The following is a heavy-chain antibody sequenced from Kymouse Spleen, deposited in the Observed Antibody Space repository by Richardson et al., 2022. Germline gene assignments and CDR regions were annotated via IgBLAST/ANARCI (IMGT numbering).Heavy chain of an antibody. V-gene: IGHV3-15*01. D-gene: IGHD3-10*01. Sequence: EVQLVESGGGLVKPGGSLRLSCAASGFTFSNAWMSWVRQAPGKGLEWVGRIKSKTDGGTTDYAAPVKGRFTISRDDSKNTLYLQMNSLKTEDTAVYYCTIPITMVRGVIGYWGQGTLVTVSS. CDR1: GFTFSNAW. J-gene: IGHJ4*02. CDR2: IKSKTDGGTT. CDR3: TIPITMVRGVIGY.